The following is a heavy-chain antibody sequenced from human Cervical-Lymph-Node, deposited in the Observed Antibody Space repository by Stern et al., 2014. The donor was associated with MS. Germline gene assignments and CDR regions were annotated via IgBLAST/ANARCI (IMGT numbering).Heavy chain of an antibody. D-gene: IGHD6-6*01. CDR3: ARRGSSTTYYYYGMDV. V-gene: IGHV5-51*03. Sequence: EVQLVESGAEVKKPGESLKISCKGSGYSFTSYWIAWVRQMPGKDLEWMGIIYPGDSDTRYGPSFQGQVTISADKSISTAYLQWSSLKASDTAMYYCARRGSSTTYYYYGMDVWGQGTTVTVSS. CDR1: GYSFTSYW. J-gene: IGHJ6*02. CDR2: IYPGDSDT.